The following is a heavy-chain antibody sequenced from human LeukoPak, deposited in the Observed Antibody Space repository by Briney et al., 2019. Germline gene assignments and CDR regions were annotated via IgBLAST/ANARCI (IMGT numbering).Heavy chain of an antibody. V-gene: IGHV3-7*01. Sequence: GGSLRLSCAASGFTFSAQWMSWVRQAPGKGLEWVAIVNQGGTQKYYVDSVKGRFTISRDNAENSLYLQMNSLRAEDTAVYYCAREHYFYYLDAWGKGTTVTVSS. CDR2: VNQGGTQK. CDR3: AREHYFYYLDA. CDR1: GFTFSAQW. J-gene: IGHJ6*03.